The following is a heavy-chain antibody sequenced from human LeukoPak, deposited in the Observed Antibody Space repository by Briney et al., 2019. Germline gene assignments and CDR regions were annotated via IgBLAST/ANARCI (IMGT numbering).Heavy chain of an antibody. CDR1: GFIFSSYP. J-gene: IGHJ4*02. V-gene: IGHV3-23*01. D-gene: IGHD3-10*01. CDR3: ANQRGGF. CDR2: ISGTAENT. Sequence: GGSLRLSCAASGFIFSSYPMSWVRQAPGKGLEWVSAISGTAENTYYAASVKGRFSISRDNSRNTVHLQMNSLRPEDTAVYYCANQRGGFWGQGTLVTVSS.